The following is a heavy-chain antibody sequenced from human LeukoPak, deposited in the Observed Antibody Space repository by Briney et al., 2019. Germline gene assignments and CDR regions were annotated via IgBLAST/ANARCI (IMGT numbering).Heavy chain of an antibody. Sequence: PSETLSLTCTVSGGSISSGGYYWTCIRQHPGKGRECIRYIYYSGSSDYNPSLKSRVTISVDTSKKQFSLRLSSVTAADTAVYYCAMVGDSSGLSLDGWGQGTLVTVSS. V-gene: IGHV4-31*03. CDR2: IYYSGSS. J-gene: IGHJ4*02. CDR1: GGSISSGGYY. CDR3: AMVGDSSGLSLDG. D-gene: IGHD3-22*01.